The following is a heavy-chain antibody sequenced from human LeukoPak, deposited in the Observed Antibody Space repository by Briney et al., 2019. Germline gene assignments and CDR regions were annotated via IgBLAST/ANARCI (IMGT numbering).Heavy chain of an antibody. Sequence: PGGSLRLSCAASGFTFSTYNMNWVRQAPGKGLEWVSAISGSGGSTYYADSVKGRFTISRDNSKNTLYLQMNSLRAEDTAVYYCAKDASVTDYYYYMDVWGKGTTVTVSS. CDR2: ISGSGGST. CDR3: AKDASVTDYYYYMDV. D-gene: IGHD4-11*01. CDR1: GFTFSTYN. J-gene: IGHJ6*03. V-gene: IGHV3-23*01.